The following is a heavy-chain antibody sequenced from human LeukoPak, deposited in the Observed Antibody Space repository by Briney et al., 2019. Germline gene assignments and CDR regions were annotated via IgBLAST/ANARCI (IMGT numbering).Heavy chain of an antibody. CDR2: IYPNDSDT. CDR3: ASGRLRRTRDAFDI. V-gene: IGHV5-51*01. D-gene: IGHD4-17*01. CDR1: GYSFTNYW. J-gene: IGHJ3*02. Sequence: GEALKISCKGSGYSFTNYWIGWVRQMPGKGLECMGIIYPNDSDTRYSPSFQGQVAISADKSISTAYLQWSSLKASDTAMYYCASGRLRRTRDAFDIWGQGTMVTVSS.